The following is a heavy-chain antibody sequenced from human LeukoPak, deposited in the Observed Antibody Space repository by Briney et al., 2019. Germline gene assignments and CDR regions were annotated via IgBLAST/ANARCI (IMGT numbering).Heavy chain of an antibody. CDR1: GFTFSSYS. Sequence: GGSLRLSCAASGFTFSSYSMNWVRQAPGKGLEWVSSISSSSSYIYYADSVKGRFTISRDNAKNSLYLQMNSLRAEDTAVYYCARDQMGGVKDYGVGYNWFDPWGQGTLVTVSS. V-gene: IGHV3-21*01. CDR3: ARDQMGGVKDYGVGYNWFDP. D-gene: IGHD4-17*01. CDR2: ISSSSSYI. J-gene: IGHJ5*02.